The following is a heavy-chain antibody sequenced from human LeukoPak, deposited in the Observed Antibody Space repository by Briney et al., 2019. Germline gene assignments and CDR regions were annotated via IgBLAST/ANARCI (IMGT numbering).Heavy chain of an antibody. CDR3: AKLSGFAFDP. CDR2: IYYSGTT. J-gene: IGHJ5*02. CDR1: GGSVSSGTYY. D-gene: IGHD3-16*02. Sequence: SETLSLTCTVSGGSVSSGTYYWSWIRQPPGKGLEWIGYIYYSGTTNYNPSLKSRVTISVDTSKNQFSLKLSSVTAADTAVYFCAKLSGFAFDPWGQGILVTVSS. V-gene: IGHV4-61*01.